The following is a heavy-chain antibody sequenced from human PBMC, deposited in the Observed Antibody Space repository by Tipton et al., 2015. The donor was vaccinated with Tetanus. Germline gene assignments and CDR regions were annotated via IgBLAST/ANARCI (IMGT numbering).Heavy chain of an antibody. D-gene: IGHD3-9*01. V-gene: IGHV5-51*01. CDR2: IYPGDSDT. CDR1: GYRFSSYW. Sequence: QLVQSGAEVKEAGESLRISCKASGYRFSSYWIAWVRQMPGKGLGWVGLIYPGDSDTKISPSFRGQVTFSVDKSITTAYLQWSSVRASDTAIYYCAKGDPGNFDSWGQGTQVIVSS. CDR3: AKGDPGNFDS. J-gene: IGHJ4*02.